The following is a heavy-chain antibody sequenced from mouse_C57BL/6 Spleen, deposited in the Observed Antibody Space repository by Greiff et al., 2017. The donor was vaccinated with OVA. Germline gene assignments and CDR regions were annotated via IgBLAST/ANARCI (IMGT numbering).Heavy chain of an antibody. CDR3: AREGLLPY. V-gene: IGHV1-50*01. Sequence: QVQLQQPGAELVKPWASVKLSCKASGYTFTSYWMQWVKQRPGQGLEWIGEIDPSDSYTNYNQKFKGKATLTVDTSSSTAYMQLSSLTSEDSAVYYCAREGLLPYWGQGTTLTVSS. CDR2: IDPSDSYT. J-gene: IGHJ2*01. D-gene: IGHD1-1*01. CDR1: GYTFTSYW.